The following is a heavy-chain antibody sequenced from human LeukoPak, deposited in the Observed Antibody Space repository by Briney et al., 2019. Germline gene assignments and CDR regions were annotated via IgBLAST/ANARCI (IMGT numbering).Heavy chain of an antibody. Sequence: QPGGSLSLSCAASGFSFSFYSMNCVRQAPGKGLEWVAVISEDGTKKNYAEDVKGRFTIARDNSNNTLYLQMNSLRAEDTALYYCVKDRETTSSGTFGNWGQGTLVTVSS. CDR2: ISEDGTKK. V-gene: IGHV3-30*18. J-gene: IGHJ4*02. CDR1: GFSFSFYS. CDR3: VKDRETTSSGTFGN. D-gene: IGHD6-13*01.